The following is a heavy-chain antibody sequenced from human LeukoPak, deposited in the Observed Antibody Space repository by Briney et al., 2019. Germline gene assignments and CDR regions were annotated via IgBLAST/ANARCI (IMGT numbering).Heavy chain of an antibody. CDR1: GGSISSYY. Sequence: PSETLSLTCTVSGGSISSYYWSWIRQPPGKGLEWIGRIYTSGSTNYNPSLKSRVTMSVDTSKNQFSLKLSSVTAADTAVYYCARGQSSGGWYKGYYYYGMDVWGQGTTVTVSS. CDR3: ARGQSSGGWYKGYYYYGMDV. V-gene: IGHV4-4*07. CDR2: IYTSGST. D-gene: IGHD6-19*01. J-gene: IGHJ6*02.